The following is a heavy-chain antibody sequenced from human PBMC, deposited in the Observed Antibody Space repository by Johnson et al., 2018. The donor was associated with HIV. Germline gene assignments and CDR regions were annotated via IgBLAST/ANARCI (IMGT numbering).Heavy chain of an antibody. J-gene: IGHJ3*02. Sequence: VQLVESGGGLVKPGGSLRLPCAASGFTFSDYYMSWIRQAPGKGLEWVSYISSSGNTIYYADSVKGRFTISRDNAKNSLYLQMSSLRAEDTAIYYCARPNRPQYRSTFDIWGQGTKVTVSS. CDR2: ISSSGNTI. CDR3: ARPNRPQYRSTFDI. CDR1: GFTFSDYY. V-gene: IGHV3-11*01. D-gene: IGHD6-13*01.